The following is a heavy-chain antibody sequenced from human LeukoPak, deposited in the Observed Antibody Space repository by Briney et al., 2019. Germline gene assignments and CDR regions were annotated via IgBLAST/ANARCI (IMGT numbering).Heavy chain of an antibody. CDR1: GATFSRYA. V-gene: IGHV1-69*04. Sequence: SVKVSCKASGATFSRYAINWVRQAPGQGLEWMGRIIPMLGTVNYAQKFQGRVTIIADKFTSTAYMELSSLRSEDTAVHYCARDQKVGATPYFGMDVWGQGTTVTVSS. J-gene: IGHJ6*02. D-gene: IGHD1-26*01. CDR2: IIPMLGTV. CDR3: ARDQKVGATPYFGMDV.